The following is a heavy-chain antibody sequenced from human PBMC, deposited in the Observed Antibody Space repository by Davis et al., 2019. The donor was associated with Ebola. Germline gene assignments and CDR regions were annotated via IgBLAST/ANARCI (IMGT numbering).Heavy chain of an antibody. CDR3: ARADSWGSGWYGGNYYYYYYGMDV. CDR2: IYSGGST. Sequence: GESLKISCAASGFTVSSNYMSWVRQAPGKGLEWISVIYSGGSTYYADSVKGRFTISRDNSKNTLYLQMGSLRAEDMAVYYCARADSWGSGWYGGNYYYYYYGMDVWGQGTTVTVSS. V-gene: IGHV3-53*05. D-gene: IGHD6-19*01. J-gene: IGHJ6*02. CDR1: GFTVSSNY.